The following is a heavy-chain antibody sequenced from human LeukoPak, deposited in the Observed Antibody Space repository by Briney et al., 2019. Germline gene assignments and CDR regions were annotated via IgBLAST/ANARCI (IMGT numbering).Heavy chain of an antibody. V-gene: IGHV4-59*08. CDR1: ADSISRFF. D-gene: IGHD6-13*01. CDR2: IYYSGTT. J-gene: IGHJ5*02. CDR3: ARHYSDRRGWFDP. Sequence: PSETLSLTCTVSADSISRFFWSWIRQPPGKGLEWIGYIYYSGTTNYNPSLKSRVTMSIDTSRNQFSLKVKSVTAADTAVYFCARHYSDRRGWFDPWGQGTLVTVSS.